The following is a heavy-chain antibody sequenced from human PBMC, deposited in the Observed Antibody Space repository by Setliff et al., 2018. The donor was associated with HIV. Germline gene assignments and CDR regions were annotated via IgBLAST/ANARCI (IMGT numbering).Heavy chain of an antibody. J-gene: IGHJ1*01. CDR2: INHSGST. CDR3: ASYSSSWTSFQH. V-gene: IGHV4-34*01. CDR1: GGSFSGYY. D-gene: IGHD6-13*01. Sequence: SETLSLTCAVYGGSFSGYYWSWIRQPPGKGLEWVGEINHSGSTNYNPSLKSRVTISVDTSKNQFSLKLSSVTAADTALYYCASYSSSWTSFQHWGQGTLVTVSS.